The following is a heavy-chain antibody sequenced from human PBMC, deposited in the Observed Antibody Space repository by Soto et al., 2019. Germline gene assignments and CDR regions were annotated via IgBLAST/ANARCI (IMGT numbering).Heavy chain of an antibody. V-gene: IGHV4-30-4*01. CDR3: ARDYYGSGGNWFDP. CDR1: GGSISSGDYY. CDR2: IYYSGST. J-gene: IGHJ5*02. Sequence: QVQLQESGPGLVKPSQTLSLTCTVSGGSISSGDYYWSWIRQPPGKGLEWIGYIYYSGSTYYNPSLKGRVTXXVXPXXNQFSLKRSSVTAADTAVYYCARDYYGSGGNWFDPWGQGTLVTVSS. D-gene: IGHD3-10*01.